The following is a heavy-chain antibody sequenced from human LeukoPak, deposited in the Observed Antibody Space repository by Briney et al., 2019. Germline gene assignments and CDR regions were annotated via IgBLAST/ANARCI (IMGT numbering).Heavy chain of an antibody. CDR3: AREAEYQLLLFDY. D-gene: IGHD2-2*01. Sequence: GGSLRLSCAASGFTFSSYAMHWVRQAPGKGLEWVAVISYDGSNKYYADSVKGRFTISRDNSKNTLYLQMNSLRAEDTAVYYCAREAEYQLLLFDYWGQGTLATVSS. J-gene: IGHJ4*02. V-gene: IGHV3-30*01. CDR1: GFTFSSYA. CDR2: ISYDGSNK.